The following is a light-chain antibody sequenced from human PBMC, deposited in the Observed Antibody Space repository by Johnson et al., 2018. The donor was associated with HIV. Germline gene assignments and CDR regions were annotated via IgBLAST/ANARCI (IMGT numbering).Light chain of an antibody. CDR1: SSNIGNNY. CDR2: DNN. CDR3: GTCDSILSAGV. V-gene: IGLV1-51*01. Sequence: QSALTQPPSVSAAPGQKVTISCSGSSSNIGNNYVSWYQQLPGTAPKLLIYDNNKRPSGIPDRFSGSKSGPSATLGITGLQTGDEADYYCGTCDSILSAGVFGTGTKVTVL. J-gene: IGLJ1*01.